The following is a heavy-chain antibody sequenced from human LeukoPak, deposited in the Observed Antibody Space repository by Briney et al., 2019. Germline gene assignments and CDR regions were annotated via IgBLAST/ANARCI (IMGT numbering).Heavy chain of an antibody. CDR3: AAFTYYYDSSGYSDAFDI. J-gene: IGHJ3*02. V-gene: IGHV4-59*11. D-gene: IGHD3-22*01. CDR2: IYYSGST. Sequence: SETLSLTCTVSGGSISSHYWSWIRQPPGKGLEWIGYIYYSGSTNYNPSLKRPVTISVDASKNQFSLTLSPVTAADTAVYYCAAFTYYYDSSGYSDAFDIWGQGTMVTVSS. CDR1: GGSISSHY.